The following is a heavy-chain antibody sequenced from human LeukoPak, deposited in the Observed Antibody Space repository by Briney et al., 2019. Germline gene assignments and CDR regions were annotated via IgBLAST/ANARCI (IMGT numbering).Heavy chain of an antibody. CDR2: ISSSSSYI. CDR1: GFTFSSYS. D-gene: IGHD3-22*01. CDR3: ARAGWLSIDY. V-gene: IGHV3-21*01. J-gene: IGHJ4*02. Sequence: GGSLRLSCAASGFTFSSYSMNWVRQAPGKGLEWVSSISSSSSYIYYADSVKGRFTISRDNAKNSLYLQINSLRAEDTAVYYCARAGWLSIDYWGQGTLVTVSS.